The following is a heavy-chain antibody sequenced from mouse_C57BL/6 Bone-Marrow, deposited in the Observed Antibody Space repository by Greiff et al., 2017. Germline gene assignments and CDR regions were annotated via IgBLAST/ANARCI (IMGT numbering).Heavy chain of an antibody. Sequence: QVQLQQPGAELVMPGASVKLSCKASGYTFTSYWMHWVKQRPGQGLEWIGEIDPSDSYTNSNQKFKGKSTLTVDKSSSTAYMQLSSLTSEDSAVYYCARTSLYYYGSSFYAMDYWGQGTSVTVSS. D-gene: IGHD1-1*01. CDR2: IDPSDSYT. CDR3: ARTSLYYYGSSFYAMDY. CDR1: GYTFTSYW. J-gene: IGHJ4*01. V-gene: IGHV1-69*01.